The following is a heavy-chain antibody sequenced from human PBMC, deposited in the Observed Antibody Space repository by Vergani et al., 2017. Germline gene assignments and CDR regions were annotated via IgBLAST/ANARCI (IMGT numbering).Heavy chain of an antibody. V-gene: IGHV4-34*01. CDR1: GGSFSGYY. CDR2: INHSGST. Sequence: QVQLQQWGAGLLKPSETLSLTCAVYGGSFSGYYWSWIRQPPGKGREWIGEINHSGSTNNNPSLKSRVTISVYTSKKHFSLKLGSVTAADTAVYYCASSYYYDSSGYAPGYWGQGTMVTVSS. D-gene: IGHD3-22*01. CDR3: ASSYYYDSSGYAPGY. J-gene: IGHJ4*02.